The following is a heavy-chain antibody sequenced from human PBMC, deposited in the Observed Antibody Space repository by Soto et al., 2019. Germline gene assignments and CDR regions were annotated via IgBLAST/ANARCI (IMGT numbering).Heavy chain of an antibody. Sequence: GGSLRLSCAASGFTFSDYYTSWIRQAPGKGLEWVSYISSSGSTIYYADSVKGRFTISRDNAENSLYLQMNSLRAEDTAVYYCATRGSRRDDAFDIWGQGTMVTVSS. CDR1: GFTFSDYY. CDR3: ATRGSRRDDAFDI. CDR2: ISSSGSTI. D-gene: IGHD1-26*01. J-gene: IGHJ3*02. V-gene: IGHV3-11*01.